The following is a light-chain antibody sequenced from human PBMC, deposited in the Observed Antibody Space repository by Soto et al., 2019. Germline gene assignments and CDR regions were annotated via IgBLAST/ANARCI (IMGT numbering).Light chain of an antibody. CDR1: SSDVGGYNY. CDR2: DVG. V-gene: IGLV2-14*01. J-gene: IGLJ2*01. CDR3: SSYTSSSTPL. Sequence: QSALTQPASVSGSPGQSITISCTGTSSDVGGYNYVSWYQQHPGKAPKLMIYDVGNRPSGVSNRFSGSKSGNTASLTISGLQAEDDADYYCSSYTSSSTPLFGGGTKLTVL.